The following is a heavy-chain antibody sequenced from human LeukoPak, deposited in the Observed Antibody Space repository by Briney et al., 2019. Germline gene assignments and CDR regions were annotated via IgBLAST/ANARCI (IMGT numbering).Heavy chain of an antibody. CDR2: IIPIFGTA. Sequence: SVKASCKASGGTFSSYAISWVRQAPGQGLEWMGGIIPIFGTANYAQKFQGRVTITADESTSTAYMELSSLRSEDTAVYYCARAEYYDFWSGYYFDYWGQGTLVTVSS. CDR1: GGTFSSYA. CDR3: ARAEYYDFWSGYYFDY. J-gene: IGHJ4*02. D-gene: IGHD3-3*01. V-gene: IGHV1-69*13.